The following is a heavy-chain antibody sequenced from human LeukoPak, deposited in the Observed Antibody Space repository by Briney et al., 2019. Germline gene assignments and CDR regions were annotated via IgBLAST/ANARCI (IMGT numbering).Heavy chain of an antibody. CDR2: IWYDGSDK. Sequence: GGSLRLSCAASGFTFSSYGMHWVRQAPGKGLEWVAVIWYDGSDKYYADSVKGRFTISRDNSKNTLYLQMNSLRAEDTAVYYCARDSVYYDSSSYPSTFDTWGQGTMVTVSS. D-gene: IGHD3-22*01. CDR3: ARDSVYYDSSSYPSTFDT. V-gene: IGHV3-33*01. J-gene: IGHJ3*02. CDR1: GFTFSSYG.